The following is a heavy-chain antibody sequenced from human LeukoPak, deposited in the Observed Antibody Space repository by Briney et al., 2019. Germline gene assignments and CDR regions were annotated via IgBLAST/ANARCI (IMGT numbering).Heavy chain of an antibody. CDR1: GFTFISYA. Sequence: GGSLRLSCAVSGFTFISYAISWVRQAPGKGLEWVSAISGSGGSTYYADSVKGRFTISRDNSKNKLYLQMNSLRAEDTAVYYCAKDLDSSGYYQSGFDYWGQGTLVTVSS. CDR2: ISGSGGST. J-gene: IGHJ4*02. CDR3: AKDLDSSGYYQSGFDY. D-gene: IGHD3-22*01. V-gene: IGHV3-23*01.